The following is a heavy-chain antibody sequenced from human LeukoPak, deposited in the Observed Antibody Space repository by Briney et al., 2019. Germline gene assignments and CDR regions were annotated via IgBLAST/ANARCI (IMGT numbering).Heavy chain of an antibody. J-gene: IGHJ4*02. CDR2: INPNSGDT. CDR3: ARAGGHYYDSSGYYFSPPPGDY. D-gene: IGHD3-22*01. Sequence: ASVKVSCKASGYTFTGYHMHWVRRAPGQGLEWMGRINPNSGDTNYAQKFQGRVTMTRDTSISTAYMELSRLRSEDTAVYYCARAGGHYYDSSGYYFSPPPGDYWGQGTLVTVSS. CDR1: GYTFTGYH. V-gene: IGHV1-2*06.